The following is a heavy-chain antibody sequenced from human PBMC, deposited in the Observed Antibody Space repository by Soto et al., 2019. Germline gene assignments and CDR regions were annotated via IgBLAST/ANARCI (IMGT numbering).Heavy chain of an antibody. CDR2: LSGSGGIT. CDR3: VASYGSGSYYSRYYYYGMDV. V-gene: IGHV3-23*01. CDR1: GFTFSSYA. D-gene: IGHD3-10*01. J-gene: IGHJ6*02. Sequence: GGSLRLSCAASGFTFSSYAMSWVRQAPGMGLALVSALSGSGGITYHADSVKGRFYISRDNSKNTLYLQMNSLRAEDTAVYYCVASYGSGSYYSRYYYYGMDVWGQGTTVTVSS.